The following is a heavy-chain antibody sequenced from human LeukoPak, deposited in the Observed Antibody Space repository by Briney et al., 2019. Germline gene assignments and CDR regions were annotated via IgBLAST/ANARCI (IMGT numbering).Heavy chain of an antibody. Sequence: GGSLRLSCAASGFTFSSYAMSWVRQAPGKGLEWVGRIKSKTDGGTTDYAAPVKGRFTISRDDSKNTLYLQMNSLKTEDTAVYYCTTGLHLHSGSYFWPDYWGQGTLVTVSS. D-gene: IGHD1-26*01. CDR3: TTGLHLHSGSYFWPDY. CDR1: GFTFSSYA. CDR2: IKSKTDGGTT. J-gene: IGHJ4*02. V-gene: IGHV3-15*01.